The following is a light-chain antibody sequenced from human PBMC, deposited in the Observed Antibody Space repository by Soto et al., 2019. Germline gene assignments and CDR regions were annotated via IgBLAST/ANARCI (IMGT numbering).Light chain of an antibody. J-gene: IGLJ2*01. V-gene: IGLV4-69*01. CDR1: SGHSSYA. Sequence: QSVLTQSPSASASLGASVKLTCTLSSGHSSYAIAWHQQQPEKGPRYLMKLNSDGSHSKGDGIPDRFSGSSSGAERYLTISSLQSEDEADFYCQTWGTGIQVFGGGTKQIVL. CDR3: QTWGTGIQV. CDR2: LNSDGSH.